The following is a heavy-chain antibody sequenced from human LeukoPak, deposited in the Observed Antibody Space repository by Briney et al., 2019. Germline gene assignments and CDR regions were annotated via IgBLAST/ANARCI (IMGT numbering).Heavy chain of an antibody. CDR2: IYSGGST. J-gene: IGHJ4*02. V-gene: IGHV3-66*02. Sequence: GGSLRLSCAASGFTVSSNYMSWVRQAPGKGLEWVSVIYSGGSTYYADSVKGRFTTSRDNSKNTLYLQMNSLRAEDTAVYYCAGAFGDFWSEFDYWGQGTLVTVSS. CDR1: GFTVSSNY. D-gene: IGHD3-3*01. CDR3: AGAFGDFWSEFDY.